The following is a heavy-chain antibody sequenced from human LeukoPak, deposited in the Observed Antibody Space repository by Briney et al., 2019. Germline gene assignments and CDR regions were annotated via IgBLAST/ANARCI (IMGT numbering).Heavy chain of an antibody. V-gene: IGHV3-21*01. CDR3: ARPLYNWNDGGGY. D-gene: IGHD1-1*01. CDR2: ISSSSSYI. J-gene: IGHJ4*02. CDR1: GFTFSSYS. Sequence: GGSLRLSCAASGFTFSSYSMNWVRQAPGKGLEWVSSISSSSSYIYYADSVKGRFTISRDNAKNSLYLQMNSLRAEDTAVYYCARPLYNWNDGGGYWGQGTLVTVSS.